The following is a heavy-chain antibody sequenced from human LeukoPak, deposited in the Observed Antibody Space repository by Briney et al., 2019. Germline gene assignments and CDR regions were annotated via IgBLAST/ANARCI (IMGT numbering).Heavy chain of an antibody. CDR2: INPNSGGT. J-gene: IGHJ5*02. CDR1: GYTFTGYY. CDR3: AREAGPTVAAPTSRTYNWFDP. V-gene: IGHV1-2*04. D-gene: IGHD2-15*01. Sequence: SVKVSCKASGYTFTGYYMHWVRQAPGQGLEWMGWINPNSGGTNYAQKFQGWVTMTRDTSISTAYMELSRLRSDDTAVYYCAREAGPTVAAPTSRTYNWFDPWGQGTLVTVSS.